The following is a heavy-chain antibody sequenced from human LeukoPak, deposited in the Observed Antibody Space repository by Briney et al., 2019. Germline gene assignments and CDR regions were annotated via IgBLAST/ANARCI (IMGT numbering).Heavy chain of an antibody. CDR1: GFTFSNYW. J-gene: IGHJ6*02. Sequence: GGSLRLSCAASGFTFSNYWMTWVRQAPGKGLEWVASINLDGNEKYYVDSVKGRFAISRDNSKNTLYLQMNSLRAEDTAVYYCARDKGSGSYYYYYGMDVWGQGTTVTVSS. D-gene: IGHD3-10*01. CDR3: ARDKGSGSYYYYYGMDV. V-gene: IGHV3-7*01. CDR2: INLDGNEK.